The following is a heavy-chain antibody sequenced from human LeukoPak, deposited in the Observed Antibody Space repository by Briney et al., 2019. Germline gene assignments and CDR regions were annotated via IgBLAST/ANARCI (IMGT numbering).Heavy chain of an antibody. CDR1: GFTVSSNY. V-gene: IGHV3-53*01. CDR3: ARYSMGLFDY. CDR2: IYSGGST. J-gene: IGHJ4*02. Sequence: PGGSLRLSCAASGFTVSSNYMSWVRQAPGKGLEWVSVIYSGGSTYYADSVKGRFTISRDNSKNMLYLQMNSLRAEDTAVYYCARYSMGLFDYWGQGTLVTVSS. D-gene: IGHD2/OR15-2a*01.